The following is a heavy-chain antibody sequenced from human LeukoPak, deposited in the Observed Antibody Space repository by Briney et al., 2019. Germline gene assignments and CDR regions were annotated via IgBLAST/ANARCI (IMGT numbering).Heavy chain of an antibody. Sequence: GGTLRLSCAASGFTFSGYGMSWVRQAPGKGLKWVSAISGSGGSAYYADSVKGRITISRDNSKNTLYLQMNSLRAEDTAVYYCAKGVGYCSGGSCQQFDYWGQGTLVTVSS. J-gene: IGHJ4*02. CDR3: AKGVGYCSGGSCQQFDY. CDR1: GFTFSGYG. V-gene: IGHV3-23*01. CDR2: ISGSGGSA. D-gene: IGHD2-15*01.